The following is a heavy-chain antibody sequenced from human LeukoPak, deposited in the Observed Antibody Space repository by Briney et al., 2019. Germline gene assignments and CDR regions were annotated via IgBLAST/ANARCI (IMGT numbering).Heavy chain of an antibody. CDR2: ISTSGSTI. V-gene: IGHV3-48*04. CDR1: GFTFSSYG. CDR3: ARNGLAAAGYFDY. D-gene: IGHD6-13*01. Sequence: PGGSLRLSCAASGFTFSSYGMHWVRQAPGKGLEWVSYISTSGSTIKYADSVKGRFTISRDNAKNSLYLQMNSLRAEDTAVYYCARNGLAAAGYFDYWGQGTLVTVSS. J-gene: IGHJ4*02.